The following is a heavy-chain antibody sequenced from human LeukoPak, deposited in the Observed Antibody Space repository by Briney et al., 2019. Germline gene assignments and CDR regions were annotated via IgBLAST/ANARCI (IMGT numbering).Heavy chain of an antibody. J-gene: IGHJ4*02. V-gene: IGHV4-59*01. Sequence: PSETLSLTCTVSGGSISTYYWSWIRQPPGKGLELIGYIYSTGSTNYNPSLKSRVTIAVNTSKKQFSLNLSSVTAADTAVYYCARRDSSGWNYFDSWGQGTLVTVSS. CDR2: IYSTGST. D-gene: IGHD6-19*01. CDR1: GGSISTYY. CDR3: ARRDSSGWNYFDS.